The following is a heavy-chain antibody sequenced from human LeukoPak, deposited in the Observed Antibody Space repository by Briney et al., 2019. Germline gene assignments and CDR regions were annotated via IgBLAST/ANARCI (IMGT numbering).Heavy chain of an antibody. CDR1: GFTFSSYS. V-gene: IGHV3-48*04. CDR2: ISSSSSTI. J-gene: IGHJ4*02. CDR3: ARKGYDYSLDY. Sequence: GGSLRLSCAASGFTFSSYSMNWVRQAPGKGPEWVSYISSSSSTIYYADSVKGRFTISRDNAKNSLHLQMNSLRAEDTAVYYCARKGYDYSLDYWGQGTLVTVSS. D-gene: IGHD4-11*01.